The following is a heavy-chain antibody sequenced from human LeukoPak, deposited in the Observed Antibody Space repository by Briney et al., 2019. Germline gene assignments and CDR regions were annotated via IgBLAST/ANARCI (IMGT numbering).Heavy chain of an antibody. Sequence: SETLSLTCTVSGGSISRDYWSWIRQPPGKGLEWIGYFYYSGSTNHNPSLKSRVTISVDTSKNQLSLKLSSVTAADTAVYYCARHYYYDSSGYSFDYWGQGTLVTVSS. V-gene: IGHV4-59*01. CDR2: FYYSGST. J-gene: IGHJ4*02. CDR1: GGSISRDY. CDR3: ARHYYYDSSGYSFDY. D-gene: IGHD3-22*01.